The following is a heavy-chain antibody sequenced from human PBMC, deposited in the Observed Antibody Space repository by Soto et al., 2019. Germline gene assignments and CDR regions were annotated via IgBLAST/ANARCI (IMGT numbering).Heavy chain of an antibody. D-gene: IGHD1-26*01. CDR3: ARDGSRHVWYYYYMDV. CDR1: GFTFSSYS. J-gene: IGHJ6*03. Sequence: GGSLRLSCAASGFTFSSYSMNWVRQAPGKGLEWVSYISSSSSTIYYADSVKGRFTISRDNAKNSLYLQMNSLRAEDTAVYYCARDGSRHVWYYYYMDVWGKGTTVPVSS. V-gene: IGHV3-48*01. CDR2: ISSSSSTI.